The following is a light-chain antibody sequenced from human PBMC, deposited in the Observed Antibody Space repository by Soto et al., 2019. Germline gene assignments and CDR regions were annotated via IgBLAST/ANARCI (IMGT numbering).Light chain of an antibody. CDR3: QQYNNYWT. CDR2: KAS. Sequence: DIQMTQSPSTLSASVGDRVTITCRASQSINNWLAWYQQKPGKAPKLLIYKASNLQNGVPSRFSGSGSGTEFSLTITSLQPDDFATYYCQQYNNYWTFGQGTKVESK. J-gene: IGKJ1*01. CDR1: QSINNW. V-gene: IGKV1-5*03.